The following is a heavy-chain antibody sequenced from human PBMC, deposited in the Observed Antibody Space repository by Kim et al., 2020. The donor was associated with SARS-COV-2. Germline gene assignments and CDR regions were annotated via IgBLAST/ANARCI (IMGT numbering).Heavy chain of an antibody. CDR1: GYTFTGYY. CDR3: ARDAGSGCSGGSCYSVWDNWFDP. J-gene: IGHJ5*02. CDR2: INPNSGGT. Sequence: ASVKVSCKASGYTFTGYYMHWVRQAPGQGLEWMGWINPNSGGTNYAQKFQGWVTMTRDTSISTAYMELSRLRSDDTAVYYCARDAGSGCSGGSCYSVWDNWFDPWGQGTLVTVSS. D-gene: IGHD2-15*01. V-gene: IGHV1-2*04.